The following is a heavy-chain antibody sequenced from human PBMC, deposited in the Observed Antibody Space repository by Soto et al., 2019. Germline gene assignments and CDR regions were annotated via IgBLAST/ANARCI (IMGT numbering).Heavy chain of an antibody. Sequence: DSAKGSCNSSGCPFTSHYMHWVRRAPGQGLEWMGIINPSGGSTSYAQKFQGRVTMTRDTSTRTVYMELSSLRSEDNAVYYCAREKYYYYCRGDYSFDYWGQGTL. V-gene: IGHV1-46*01. CDR2: INPSGGST. CDR3: AREKYYYYCRGDYSFDY. CDR1: GCPFTSHY. D-gene: IGHD3-22*01. J-gene: IGHJ4*02.